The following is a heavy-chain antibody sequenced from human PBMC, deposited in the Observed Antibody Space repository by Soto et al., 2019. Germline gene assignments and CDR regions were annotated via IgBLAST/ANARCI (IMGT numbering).Heavy chain of an antibody. V-gene: IGHV3-7*01. CDR2: IKQDGSEK. Sequence: GGSLRLSCAASGFTFSSYWMSWVRQAPGKGLEWVANIKQDGSEKYYVDSVKGRFTISRDNAKNSLYLQMNSLRAEDTAVYYCAREIAYCSSTSCYKPYYYYGMDVWGQGTTVTVSS. CDR1: GFTFSSYW. CDR3: AREIAYCSSTSCYKPYYYYGMDV. D-gene: IGHD2-2*02. J-gene: IGHJ6*02.